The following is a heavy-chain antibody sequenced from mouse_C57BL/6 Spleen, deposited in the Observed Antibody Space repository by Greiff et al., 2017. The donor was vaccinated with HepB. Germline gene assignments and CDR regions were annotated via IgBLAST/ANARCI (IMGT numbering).Heavy chain of an antibody. CDR1: GFTFSNYW. Sequence: EVQGVESGGGLVQPGGSMKLSCVASGFTFSNYWMNWVRQSPEKGLEWVAQIRLKSDNYATHYAESVKGRFTISRDDSKSSVYLQMNNLRAEDTGIYYCTEGSYVGGAMDYWGQGTSVTVSS. CDR2: IRLKSDNYAT. CDR3: TEGSYVGGAMDY. D-gene: IGHD6-1*01. J-gene: IGHJ4*01. V-gene: IGHV6-3*01.